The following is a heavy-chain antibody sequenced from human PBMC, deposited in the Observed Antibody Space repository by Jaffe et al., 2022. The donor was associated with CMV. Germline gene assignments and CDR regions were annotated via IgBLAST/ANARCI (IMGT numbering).Heavy chain of an antibody. CDR3: ARDHEGGGGNSGNFDY. D-gene: IGHD2-21*02. V-gene: IGHV1-69*09. CDR1: GGTFSSYA. CDR2: IIPILGIA. Sequence: QVQLVQSGAEVKKPGSSVKVSCKASGGTFSSYAISWVRQAPGQGLEWMGRIIPILGIANYAQKFQGRVTITADKSTSTAYMELSSLRSEDTAVYYCARDHEGGGGNSGNFDYWGQGTLVTVSS. J-gene: IGHJ4*02.